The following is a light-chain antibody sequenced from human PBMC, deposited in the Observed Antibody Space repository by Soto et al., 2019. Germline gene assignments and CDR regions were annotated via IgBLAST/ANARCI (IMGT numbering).Light chain of an antibody. Sequence: QSALTQPASVSGSPGQSITISCTGTSSDVGGYDYVSWYQQHPGKAPKLMIYNVRNRPSGVSNRFSGSKAGNTASLTISGLQAEDEAAYYSSSYTGSSTVVFGGGTKLTVL. CDR1: SSDVGGYDY. J-gene: IGLJ2*01. V-gene: IGLV2-14*01. CDR3: SSYTGSSTVV. CDR2: NVR.